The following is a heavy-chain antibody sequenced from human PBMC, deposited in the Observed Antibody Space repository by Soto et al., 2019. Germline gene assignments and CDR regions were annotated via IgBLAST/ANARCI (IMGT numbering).Heavy chain of an antibody. D-gene: IGHD3-10*02. CDR3: CSGTWNFGL. CDR1: GLSFSSYW. V-gene: IGHV3-7*01. J-gene: IGHJ4*02. Sequence: EVRLMESGGRLVQPGGSLRLSCTASGLSFSSYWMTWVRQAPGKGLEWVANIKRDGSEKYYVDSVKGRFIISRDNAKNSLYLQMNRLRAEDTAVYYCCSGTWNFGLWGQGTLVSVSS. CDR2: IKRDGSEK.